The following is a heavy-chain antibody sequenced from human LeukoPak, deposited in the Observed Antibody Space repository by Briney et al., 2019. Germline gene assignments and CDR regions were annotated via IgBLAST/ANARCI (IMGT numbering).Heavy chain of an antibody. CDR3: ATGRIVGAAEG. CDR2: INTDGSST. D-gene: IGHD1-26*01. V-gene: IGHV3-74*01. CDR1: GFTFSSYW. J-gene: IGHJ4*02. Sequence: GGSLRLSCAASGFTFSSYWMHWVRQAPGKGLVWVSRINTDGSSTSYADSVKGRFTISRDNAKITLYLQMNSLRADDTAVFYCATGRIVGAAEGWGQGTLVTVSS.